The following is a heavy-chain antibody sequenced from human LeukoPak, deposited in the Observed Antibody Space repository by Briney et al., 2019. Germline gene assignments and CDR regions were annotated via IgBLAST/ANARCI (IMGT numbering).Heavy chain of an antibody. CDR2: ISGNGAGT. Sequence: GGSLRLSCAASGFTFSSYAMSWVRQAPGKGLEWVSVISGNGAGTYYADSVKGRFTISRDNSKNTLYLQMNSLRAEDTAVYYCAKMGKYSGSYYVYWGQGTLVTVSS. V-gene: IGHV3-23*01. CDR1: GFTFSSYA. CDR3: AKMGKYSGSYYVY. D-gene: IGHD1-26*01. J-gene: IGHJ4*02.